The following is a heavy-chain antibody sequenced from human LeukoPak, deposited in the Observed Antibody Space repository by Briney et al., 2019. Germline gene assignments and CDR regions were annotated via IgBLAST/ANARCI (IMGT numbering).Heavy chain of an antibody. CDR2: ISGSGCSK. CDR3: AHPMDYGSGSSYGMDV. J-gene: IGHJ6*04. CDR1: GFTFSSYA. D-gene: IGHD3-10*01. V-gene: IGHV3-23*01. Sequence: PGGSLRLSCAASGFTFSSYAMSWVRQAPGKGLEWVSAISGSGCSKYYADAVKGRFTISRDNSKNTLYMQMNSLRAEGTGLYYCAHPMDYGSGSSYGMDVWGKGTTVTVSS.